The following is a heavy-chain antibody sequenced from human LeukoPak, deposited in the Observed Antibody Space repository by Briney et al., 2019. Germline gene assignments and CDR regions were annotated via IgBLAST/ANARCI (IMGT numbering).Heavy chain of an antibody. CDR1: GGSFSGYY. CDR2: INHSGST. D-gene: IGHD3-16*02. CDR3: ARGPHDYVWGSYRYTTGWDY. Sequence: SETLSLTCAVYGGSFSGYYWSWIRQPPGKGLEWIGEINHSGSTNYNPSLKSRVTISVDTSQNQFSLKLSSVTAADTAVYYCARGPHDYVWGSYRYTTGWDYWGQGTLITVSS. V-gene: IGHV4-34*01. J-gene: IGHJ4*02.